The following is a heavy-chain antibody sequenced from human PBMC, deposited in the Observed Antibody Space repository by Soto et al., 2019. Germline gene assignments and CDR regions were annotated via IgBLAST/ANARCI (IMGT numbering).Heavy chain of an antibody. D-gene: IGHD1-1*01. CDR1: GFSVSGNY. J-gene: IGHJ4*02. CDR3: AKDRPRRTSGYFFDY. Sequence: PGGSLRLSWAVSGFSVSGNYMIWARQAPGKALEWVSVLYVGENTHYADFAKGRFTISRDNSKNTVSLHMNSLRAEDTALYYCAKDRPRRTSGYFFDYWGQGTPVTSPQ. CDR2: LYVGENT. V-gene: IGHV3-66*01.